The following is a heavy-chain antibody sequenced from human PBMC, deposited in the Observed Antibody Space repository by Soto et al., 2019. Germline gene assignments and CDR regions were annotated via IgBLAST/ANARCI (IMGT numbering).Heavy chain of an antibody. Sequence: SETLSLTCAVYGGSFSGYYWSWIRQPPGKGLEWIGEINHSGSTNYNPSLKSRVTISVDTSKNQFSLKLSSVTAADTAVYYCARPGGQQLVRVGWFDPWGQGTLVTVSS. J-gene: IGHJ5*02. CDR1: GGSFSGYY. CDR3: ARPGGQQLVRVGWFDP. CDR2: INHSGST. V-gene: IGHV4-34*01. D-gene: IGHD6-13*01.